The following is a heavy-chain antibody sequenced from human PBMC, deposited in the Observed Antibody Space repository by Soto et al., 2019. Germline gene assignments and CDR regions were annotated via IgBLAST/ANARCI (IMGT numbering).Heavy chain of an antibody. D-gene: IGHD2-2*01. CDR2: ISYDGNNK. CDR3: AKSPSLEDYYGMDV. CDR1: GFTFSNYG. Sequence: GGSLRLSCVASGFTFSNYGMHWVRQAPGKGLEWVAVISYDGNNKYYADSVKGRFTISRDKSKNTLFLQMNNPRGEDTAVYYCAKSPSLEDYYGMDVWGQGTTVTVSS. J-gene: IGHJ6*02. V-gene: IGHV3-30*18.